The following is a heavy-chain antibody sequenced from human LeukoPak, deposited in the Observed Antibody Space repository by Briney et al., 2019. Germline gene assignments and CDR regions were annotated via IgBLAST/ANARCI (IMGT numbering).Heavy chain of an antibody. V-gene: IGHV4-61*02. CDR1: GGSISSGSCY. D-gene: IGHD3-10*01. Sequence: SQTLSLTCTGSGGSISSGSCYWICIRQPAGKGLEGIGRIYTSGSTNYNPSLKSRVTISVDTSKNQFSLKLSSVTAADTAVYYCARDGIYYYGSGSPTWFDPWGQGTLVTVSS. CDR3: ARDGIYYYGSGSPTWFDP. CDR2: IYTSGST. J-gene: IGHJ5*02.